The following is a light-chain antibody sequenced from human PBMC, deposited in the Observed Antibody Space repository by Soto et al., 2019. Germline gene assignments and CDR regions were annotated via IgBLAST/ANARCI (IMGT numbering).Light chain of an antibody. CDR3: QQRSYWPT. V-gene: IGKV3-11*01. CDR2: EAS. CDR1: QSVSTF. J-gene: IGKJ1*01. Sequence: EIVLTQSPATLSFSPGERATLSCRASQSVSTFLAWYQQKPGQVPRLLISEASNRATGIPPRFSGSGSGTDFTLTISSLEPEDFAVYYCQQRSYWPTFGQGTKGDIK.